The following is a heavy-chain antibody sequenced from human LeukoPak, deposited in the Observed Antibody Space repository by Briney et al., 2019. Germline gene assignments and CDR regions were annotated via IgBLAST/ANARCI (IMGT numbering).Heavy chain of an antibody. Sequence: PRGSLTLACAASGFTLSSNSIKWVRQAPGKWIEWVAYISSGSDTIYTADSVKGPFTISRANATTSLYLHMHSLGAAATAIYSCARVVGGYDTVDCWGQGSLVTVSS. J-gene: IGHJ4*02. D-gene: IGHD3-22*01. CDR2: ISSGSDTI. CDR3: ARVVGGYDTVDC. CDR1: GFTLSSNS. V-gene: IGHV3-48*04.